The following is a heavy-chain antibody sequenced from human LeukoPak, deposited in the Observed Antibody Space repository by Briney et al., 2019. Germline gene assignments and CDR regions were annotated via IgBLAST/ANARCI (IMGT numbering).Heavy chain of an antibody. J-gene: IGHJ4*02. CDR3: VRDPFDSSGHDQGAY. D-gene: IGHD3-22*01. Sequence: PGGSLRLSCAASGFIVSNYHINWVRQAPGWGLEWVAAIIHTGVETYYADSVKGRFTLSRDNSENMVHLQMKRLRVDDTAVYYCVRDPFDSSGHDQGAYWGQGALVTVSS. CDR1: GFIVSNYH. CDR2: IIHTGVET. V-gene: IGHV3-23*01.